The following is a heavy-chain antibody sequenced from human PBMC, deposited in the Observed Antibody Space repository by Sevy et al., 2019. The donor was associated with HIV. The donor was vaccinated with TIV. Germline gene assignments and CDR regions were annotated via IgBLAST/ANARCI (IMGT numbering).Heavy chain of an antibody. CDR2: ISSSSSYI. CDR3: ARDKGIVSRASPLDY. CDR1: GFTFSSYS. Sequence: GGSLRLSCAASGFTFSSYSMNWVRQAPGKGLEWVSSISSSSSYIYYADSVKGRFTISRDNAKNSLYLQMNSLRAEDTAVYYCARDKGIVSRASPLDYWGQGTLVTVSS. V-gene: IGHV3-21*01. J-gene: IGHJ4*02. D-gene: IGHD1-26*01.